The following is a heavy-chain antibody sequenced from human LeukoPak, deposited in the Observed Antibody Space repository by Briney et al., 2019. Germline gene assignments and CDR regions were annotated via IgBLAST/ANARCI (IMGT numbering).Heavy chain of an antibody. Sequence: PGGSLRLSCAASGFTFSSYGMHWVRQAPGKGLEWVAFIRYDGSNEYYADSVKGRFTISRDNSKNTLYLQMNSLRAEDTAVYYCAKGGTGIAVAGPFDYWGQGTLVTVSS. J-gene: IGHJ4*02. D-gene: IGHD6-19*01. V-gene: IGHV3-30*02. CDR1: GFTFSSYG. CDR3: AKGGTGIAVAGPFDY. CDR2: IRYDGSNE.